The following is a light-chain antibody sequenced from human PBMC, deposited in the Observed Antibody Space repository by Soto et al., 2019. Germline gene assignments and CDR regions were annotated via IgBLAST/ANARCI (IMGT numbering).Light chain of an antibody. CDR3: QQGYSTPFT. Sequence: DIQMTQSPSSLSASVGDRVTITCRASQTISNYLIWYQQKPGKAPNLLIYAASSFQSGVPSRFSGSGSGTDFTLTISRLHPEDFATYYCQQGYSTPFTFGQGTKVDIK. CDR1: QTISNY. V-gene: IGKV1-39*01. CDR2: AAS. J-gene: IGKJ2*01.